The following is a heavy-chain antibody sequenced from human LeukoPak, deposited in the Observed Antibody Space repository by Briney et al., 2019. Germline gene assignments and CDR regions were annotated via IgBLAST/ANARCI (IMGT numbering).Heavy chain of an antibody. CDR1: GFTVSSNY. V-gene: IGHV3-53*01. CDR2: IYSGGST. Sequence: GGSLRLSCAASGFTVSSNYMSWVRQAPGKGLEWVSVIYSGGSTYYADSVKGRFTISRDNSKNTLYLQMNSLTAEDTAVYYCARSQYYYGSGSYIFDYWGQGTLVTVSS. CDR3: ARSQYYYGSGSYIFDY. J-gene: IGHJ4*02. D-gene: IGHD3-10*01.